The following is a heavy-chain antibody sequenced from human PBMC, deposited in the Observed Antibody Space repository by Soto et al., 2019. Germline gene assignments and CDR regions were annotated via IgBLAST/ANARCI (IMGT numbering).Heavy chain of an antibody. CDR1: GGSISSGDYY. CDR2: IYYSGST. D-gene: IGHD3-3*01. V-gene: IGHV4-30-4*01. CDR3: ARGPRLRFLEWPPRX. J-gene: IGHJ4*02. Sequence: LSLPCTVSGGSISSGDYYWSWIRQPPGEGLECIGSIYYSGSTYYNPSLKSRVTLSVDTSKNQFSLKLSSVTAADTAVYYCARGPRLRFLEWPPRXWGQGTLVTVSX.